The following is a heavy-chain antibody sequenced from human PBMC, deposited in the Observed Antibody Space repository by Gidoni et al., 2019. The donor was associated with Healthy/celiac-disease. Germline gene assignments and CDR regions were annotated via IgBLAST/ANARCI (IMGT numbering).Heavy chain of an antibody. Sequence: EVQLVQSGAEVKKPGESLRISCKGSGYSFTSYWISWVRQMPGKGLEWMGRIDPSDSYTNYSPSFQGHVTISADKSISTAYLQWSSLKASDTAMYYCARHCSSTSCYKHYMDVWGKGTTVTVSS. J-gene: IGHJ6*03. CDR1: GYSFTSYW. V-gene: IGHV5-10-1*03. CDR2: IDPSDSYT. CDR3: ARHCSSTSCYKHYMDV. D-gene: IGHD2-2*02.